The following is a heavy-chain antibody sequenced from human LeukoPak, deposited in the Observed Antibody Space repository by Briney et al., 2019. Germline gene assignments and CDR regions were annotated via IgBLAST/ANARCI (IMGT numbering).Heavy chain of an antibody. D-gene: IGHD5-12*01. CDR1: GFTFRTYA. CDR3: AKDHELVATSVDY. CDR2: ISDSGDGT. J-gene: IGHJ4*02. V-gene: IGHV3-23*01. Sequence: GGSLRLSCAASGFTFRTYAMSWVRQAPGKGLEWVSGISDSGDGTYYAESVKGRFTISRDNSKNTLYLQMNSLRAEDTAVYYCAKDHELVATSVDYWGQGTLVTVSS.